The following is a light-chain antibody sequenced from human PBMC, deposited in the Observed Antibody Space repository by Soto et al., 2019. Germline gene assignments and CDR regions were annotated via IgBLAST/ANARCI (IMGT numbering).Light chain of an antibody. Sequence: QTVVTQEPSFSVSPGGTVTLTCDLTSGSVSTNHYPSWYQQTPGQAPRTLIYNTNYRSSGVPDRFSGSILGNRAALTITGAQADDEADYYCVLYMRSGISVFGGGTKLTVL. J-gene: IGLJ2*01. CDR2: NTN. CDR3: VLYMRSGISV. V-gene: IGLV8-61*01. CDR1: SGSVSTNHY.